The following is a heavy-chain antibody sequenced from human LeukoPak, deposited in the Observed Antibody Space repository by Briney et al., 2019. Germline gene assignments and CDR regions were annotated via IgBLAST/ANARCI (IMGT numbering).Heavy chain of an antibody. J-gene: IGHJ6*03. D-gene: IGHD3-3*01. CDR1: GGTFSSYA. V-gene: IGHV1-69*13. CDR3: ARGTNRITIFGVVTPNYYYYYMDV. Sequence: SVKVSCKASGGTFSSYAISWVRQAPGQGLEWMGGIIPIFGTANYAQKFQGRVTITADESTSTAYMELSSLSSEDTAVYYCARGTNRITIFGVVTPNYYYYYMDVWGKGTTVTVSS. CDR2: IIPIFGTA.